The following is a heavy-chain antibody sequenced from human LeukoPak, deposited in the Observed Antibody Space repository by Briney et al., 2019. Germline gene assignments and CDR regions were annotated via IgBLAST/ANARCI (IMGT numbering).Heavy chain of an antibody. CDR2: IYTTGST. V-gene: IGHV4-61*02. J-gene: IGHJ6*03. CDR1: GASVSCGTFY. D-gene: IGHD6-19*01. CDR3: AREAGIAVSGAFYYYMDV. Sequence: SQTLSLTCTVSGASVSCGTFYWSWIRQPAGKGLEWIGRIYTTGSTNYNPSLSNRIAISVGTSSNHFSLKLSSVTAADTAVYFCAREAGIAVSGAFYYYMDVWGEGTTVTVSS.